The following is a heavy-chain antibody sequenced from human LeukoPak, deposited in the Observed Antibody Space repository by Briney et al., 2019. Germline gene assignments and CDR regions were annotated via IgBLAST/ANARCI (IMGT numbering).Heavy chain of an antibody. CDR1: GFTFSSFA. Sequence: GGSLRLSCAASGFTFSSFAMHWVRQAPGKGLKWVAVIAYDGSDKYYADSVRGRFTISRDNSKNTVYLQMNNLKTEDTAVYYCASVLDYWGQGILVTVSS. CDR2: IAYDGSDK. J-gene: IGHJ4*02. CDR3: ASVLDY. V-gene: IGHV3-30*04.